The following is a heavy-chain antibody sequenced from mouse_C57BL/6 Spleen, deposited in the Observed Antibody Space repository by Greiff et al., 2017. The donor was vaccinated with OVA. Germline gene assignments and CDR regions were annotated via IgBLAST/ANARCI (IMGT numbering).Heavy chain of an antibody. V-gene: IGHV14-2*01. D-gene: IGHD1-1*01. CDR1: GFNIKDYY. J-gene: IGHJ3*01. Sequence: EVQGVESGAELVKPGASVKLSCTASGFNIKDYYMHWVKQRTEQGLEWIGRIDPEDGETKYAPKFQGKATITADTSSNTAYLQLSSLTSEDTAVYYCARHYGSSYEFAYWGQGTLVTVSA. CDR3: ARHYGSSYEFAY. CDR2: IDPEDGET.